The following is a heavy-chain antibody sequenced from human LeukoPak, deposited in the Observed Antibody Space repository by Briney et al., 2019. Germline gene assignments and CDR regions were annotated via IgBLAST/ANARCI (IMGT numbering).Heavy chain of an antibody. V-gene: IGHV1-3*01. Sequence: ASVKVSFKASGYTFTTYAIHWVRQAPGQRLEWMAWINAANCNTKYSQNFHGRITISMDTSASTTYMVLSSVSSEDTDVYYCARIGWTYYFDYWGQGTLVTVSS. D-gene: IGHD3/OR15-3a*01. CDR2: INAANCNT. J-gene: IGHJ4*02. CDR1: GYTFTTYA. CDR3: ARIGWTYYFDY.